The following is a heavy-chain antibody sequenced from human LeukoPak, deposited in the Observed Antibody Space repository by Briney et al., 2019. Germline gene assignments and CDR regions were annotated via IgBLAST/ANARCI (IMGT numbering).Heavy chain of an antibody. V-gene: IGHV1-18*01. D-gene: IGHD6-19*01. J-gene: IGHJ4*02. CDR2: ISAYNGST. CDR1: GYTFTSYG. Sequence: ASVKASCKASGYTFTSYGISWVRQAPGQGLEWMGWISAYNGSTNYAQKFQGRVTMTRDTSISTAYMELSRLRSDDTAVYYCARVLVAVAGRTDYWGQGTLVTVSS. CDR3: ARVLVAVAGRTDY.